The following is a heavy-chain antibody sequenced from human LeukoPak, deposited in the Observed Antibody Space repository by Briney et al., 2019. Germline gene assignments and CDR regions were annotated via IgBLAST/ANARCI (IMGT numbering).Heavy chain of an antibody. Sequence: SETLSLTCTVSGGSISSYYWSWIRQPPGKGLEWIGYIYYTGNTNYNPSLNSRVTFSVDTSKNQFSLQLRSVTAADTAVYYCARGQGGTMVRGVIINYFDYWGQGTLVTVSS. V-gene: IGHV4-59*08. J-gene: IGHJ4*02. CDR2: IYYTGNT. CDR3: ARGQGGTMVRGVIINYFDY. D-gene: IGHD3-10*01. CDR1: GGSISSYY.